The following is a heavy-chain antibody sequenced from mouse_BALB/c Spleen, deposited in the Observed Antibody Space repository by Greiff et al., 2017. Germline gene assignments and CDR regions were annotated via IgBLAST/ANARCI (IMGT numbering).Heavy chain of an antibody. CDR3: ARENGAYAMDY. Sequence: QVQLKQSGAELVRPGSSVKISCKASGYAFSSYWMNWVKQRPGQGLEWIGQIYPGDGDTNYNGKFKGKATLTADKSSSTAYMQLSSLTSEDSAVYFCARENGAYAMDYWGQGTSVTVSS. CDR1: GYAFSSYW. V-gene: IGHV1-80*01. CDR2: IYPGDGDT. J-gene: IGHJ4*01.